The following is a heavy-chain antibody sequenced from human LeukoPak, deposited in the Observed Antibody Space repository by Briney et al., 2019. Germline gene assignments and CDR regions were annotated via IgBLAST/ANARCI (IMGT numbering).Heavy chain of an antibody. J-gene: IGHJ3*02. Sequence: SETLSLTCTVSGGSISSDFWSWIRQPAGKGLEWIGRIYTSGSTNYNPSLKRRVTMSVDTSKNQFSLKLNSVTAADTAVYYCARELRYFDYAFDIWGQGTMVTVSS. CDR1: GGSISSDF. D-gene: IGHD3-9*01. CDR3: ARELRYFDYAFDI. CDR2: IYTSGST. V-gene: IGHV4-4*07.